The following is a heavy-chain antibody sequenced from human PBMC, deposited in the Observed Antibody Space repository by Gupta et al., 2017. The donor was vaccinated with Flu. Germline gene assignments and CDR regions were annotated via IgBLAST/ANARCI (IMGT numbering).Heavy chain of an antibody. CDR1: GGSINNYY. CDR3: AKGGYYDSGSYVYFDN. Sequence: QVQLQESGPGLVKPSETLSLSCTVSGGSINNYYWSWIRQPPGKGLEFVGHIYYSGSTHYNPSRKKRVTISIDTSMQQFSLKLTSVTAAETAVYYCAKGGYYDSGSYVYFDNWGQGTLVTVSS. J-gene: IGHJ4*02. CDR2: IYYSGST. V-gene: IGHV4-59*01. D-gene: IGHD3-10*01.